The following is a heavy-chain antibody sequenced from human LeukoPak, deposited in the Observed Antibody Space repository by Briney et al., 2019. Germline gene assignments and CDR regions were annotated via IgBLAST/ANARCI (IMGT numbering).Heavy chain of an antibody. CDR1: GGSISGYY. V-gene: IGHV4-59*01. CDR3: ARGYSGYDPTYFDY. CDR2: MYYSGST. D-gene: IGHD5-12*01. J-gene: IGHJ4*02. Sequence: SETLSLTCTVSGGSISGYYWSWIRQPPGKGLEWIGYMYYSGSTKYNPSLKSRVTISVGTSKNQFSLKLSSVTAADTAVYYCARGYSGYDPTYFDYWGQGTLVTVSS.